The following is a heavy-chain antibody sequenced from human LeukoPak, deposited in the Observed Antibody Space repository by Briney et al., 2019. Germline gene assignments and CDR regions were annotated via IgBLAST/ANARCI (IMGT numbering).Heavy chain of an antibody. CDR2: IYSGGST. J-gene: IGHJ3*02. CDR1: GFTVSSNY. D-gene: IGHD6-19*01. CDR3: ARGPYSSGWYASDAFDI. Sequence: GGSLRLSCAASGFTVSSNYMSWVRQAPGKGLEWVSVIYSGGSTYYADSVKGRFTISRDNSKNTLYLQMNSLRAEDTAVYYCARGPYSSGWYASDAFDIWGQGTMVTVSS. V-gene: IGHV3-53*01.